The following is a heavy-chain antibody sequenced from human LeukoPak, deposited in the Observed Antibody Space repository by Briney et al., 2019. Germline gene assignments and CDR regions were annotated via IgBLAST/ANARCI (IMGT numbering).Heavy chain of an antibody. CDR2: IYYSGST. Sequence: KPSETLSLTXTVSGGSISSNYWNWIRQPPGKGMEWIGCIYYSGSTNYNPSLKSRVTISVDTSKNQFSLKLSSVTAADTAVYYCARRPHNYYDSSGYYFDPWGQGTLVTVSS. CDR3: ARRPHNYYDSSGYYFDP. V-gene: IGHV4-59*01. D-gene: IGHD3-22*01. J-gene: IGHJ5*02. CDR1: GGSISSNY.